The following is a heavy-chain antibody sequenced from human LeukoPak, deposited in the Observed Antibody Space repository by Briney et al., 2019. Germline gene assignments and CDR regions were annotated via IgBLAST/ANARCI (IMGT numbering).Heavy chain of an antibody. CDR1: GGSISSGGYS. J-gene: IGHJ4*02. Sequence: SETLSLTCAVSGGSISSGGYSWSWIRQPPGKGLEWIGYIYHSGSTYYNPSLKSRVTISVDRSKNQFSLKLSSVTAADTAVYYCARDQLVYDSSGPGVYFDYWGQGTLVTVSS. V-gene: IGHV4-30-2*01. CDR3: ARDQLVYDSSGPGVYFDY. CDR2: IYHSGST. D-gene: IGHD3-22*01.